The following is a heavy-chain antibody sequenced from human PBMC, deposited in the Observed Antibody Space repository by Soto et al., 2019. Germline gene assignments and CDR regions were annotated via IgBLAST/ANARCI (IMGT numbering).Heavy chain of an antibody. CDR1: GYTFTTSG. V-gene: IGHV1-18*01. J-gene: IGHJ6*02. Sequence: ASVKVSCKASGYTFTTSGISWVRQAPGQGLEWMGWISTYNGDTNSAQKFQGRVTMTADTSTGTAYMELMSLKSDDTAEYYCARQGSWPYYYYGLDVWGQGTTVTVSS. D-gene: IGHD1-26*01. CDR3: ARQGSWPYYYYGLDV. CDR2: ISTYNGDT.